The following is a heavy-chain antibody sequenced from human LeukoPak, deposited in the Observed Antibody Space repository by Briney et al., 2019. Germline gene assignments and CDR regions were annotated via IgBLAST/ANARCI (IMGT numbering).Heavy chain of an antibody. Sequence: PGGSLRLSCAASGFTFSSYSMNWVRQAPGKGLEWVSSISSSSSYIYYADSVKGRFTISRDNAKTSLYLQMNSLRAEDTAVYYCARGENNYGYYYFDYWGQGTLVTVSS. V-gene: IGHV3-21*01. CDR1: GFTFSSYS. J-gene: IGHJ4*02. CDR3: ARGENNYGYYYFDY. CDR2: ISSSSSYI. D-gene: IGHD5-18*01.